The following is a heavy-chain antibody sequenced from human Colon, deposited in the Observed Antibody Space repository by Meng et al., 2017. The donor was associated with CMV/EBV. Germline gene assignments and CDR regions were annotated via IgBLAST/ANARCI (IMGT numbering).Heavy chain of an antibody. V-gene: IGHV3-21*01. D-gene: IGHD3-3*01. CDR2: ISSSSNYI. Sequence: GGSLRLSCAASGFTFSSYSMNWVRQAPGKGLEWVSSISSSSNYIYYADSVKGRFTISRDNAKNSLYLQMNSLRAEDTAVYYCARDSDPGITIFGVVPPGYWGQGTLVTVSS. CDR3: ARDSDPGITIFGVVPPGY. CDR1: GFTFSSYS. J-gene: IGHJ4*02.